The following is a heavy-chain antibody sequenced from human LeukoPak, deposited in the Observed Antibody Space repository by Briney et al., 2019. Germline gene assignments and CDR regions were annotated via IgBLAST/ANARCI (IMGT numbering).Heavy chain of an antibody. CDR1: GFTFSSYA. V-gene: IGHV3-23*01. Sequence: GGSLRLSCAASGFTFSSYAMSWVRQAPGKGLEWVSAISGSGGSTYYADSVKGRFTISRDNSKDTLYLQMNSLRAEDTAVYYCAKDHVATIYLFDYWGQGTLVTVSS. D-gene: IGHD5-12*01. J-gene: IGHJ4*02. CDR2: ISGSGGST. CDR3: AKDHVATIYLFDY.